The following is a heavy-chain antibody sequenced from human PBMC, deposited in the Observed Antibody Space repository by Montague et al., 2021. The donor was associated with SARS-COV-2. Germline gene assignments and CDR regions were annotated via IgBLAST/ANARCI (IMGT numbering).Heavy chain of an antibody. CDR3: ARGNFDWLLSPDGYFDH. V-gene: IGHV3-48*03. CDR2: ISSSGSII. CDR1: GFTFSSYE. J-gene: IGHJ4*02. Sequence: SLRLSCAASGFTFSSYEMNWVRQAPGKGLEWVSYISSSGSIIYYADSVKGRFTISRDNAKNSLYLQMNSLRAEDTAVYYCARGNFDWLLSPDGYFDHWGQGTLVTVSS. D-gene: IGHD3-9*01.